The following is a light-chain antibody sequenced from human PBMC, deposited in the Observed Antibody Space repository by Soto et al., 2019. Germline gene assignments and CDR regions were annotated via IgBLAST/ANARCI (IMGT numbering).Light chain of an antibody. J-gene: IGKJ2*01. V-gene: IGKV3-20*01. CDR3: QQYGSSPPYT. CDR2: GAS. CDR1: QSVSSSY. Sequence: EIVLTQSPGTLSLSPGDIATLSCRASQSVSSSYFAWYQQKPGQAPRLLIYGASSRATGIPDRFSGSGSGTDFTLTISRLEPEDFAVYYCQQYGSSPPYTFGQGTKLEIK.